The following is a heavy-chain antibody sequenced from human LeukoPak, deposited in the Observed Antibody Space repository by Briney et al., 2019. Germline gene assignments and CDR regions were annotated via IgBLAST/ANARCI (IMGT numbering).Heavy chain of an antibody. D-gene: IGHD5-24*01. CDR3: ASSRDGYNEGAFDI. CDR1: GGTFSSYA. V-gene: IGHV1-69*05. CDR2: IIPIFGTA. Sequence: SVKVSCKASGGTFSSYAISWVRQAPGQGLEWMGRIIPIFGTANYAQKFQGRVTITTDESTSTAYMELSSLRSEDTAVYYCASSRDGYNEGAFDIWGQGTMVTASS. J-gene: IGHJ3*02.